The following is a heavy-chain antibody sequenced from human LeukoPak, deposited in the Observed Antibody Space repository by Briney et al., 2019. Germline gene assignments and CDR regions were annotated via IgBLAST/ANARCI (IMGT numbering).Heavy chain of an antibody. CDR3: AKSAGPDAFDI. V-gene: IGHV3-9*03. Sequence: SLRLSCAASGFTFDDYAMHWVRQAPGKGLEWVSGISWNSGSIGYADSVKGRFTISRDNAKNSLYLQMNSLRAEDMALYYCAKSAGPDAFDIWGQGTMVTVSS. CDR2: ISWNSGSI. J-gene: IGHJ3*02. CDR1: GFTFDDYA. D-gene: IGHD4/OR15-4a*01.